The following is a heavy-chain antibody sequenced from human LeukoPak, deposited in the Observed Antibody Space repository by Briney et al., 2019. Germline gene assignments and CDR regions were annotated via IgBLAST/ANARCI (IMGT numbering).Heavy chain of an antibody. V-gene: IGHV3-21*01. Sequence: GGSLRLSCAASGFTFSSYSMNWVRQAPGKGLEWVSSISSSSSYIYYADSVKGRFTISRDNAKNSLYLQMNSLRAEDTAVYYCARENRGYDYGPWDYYYYYMDVWGKGTTVTVSS. J-gene: IGHJ6*03. CDR2: ISSSSSYI. D-gene: IGHD5-12*01. CDR1: GFTFSSYS. CDR3: ARENRGYDYGPWDYYYYYMDV.